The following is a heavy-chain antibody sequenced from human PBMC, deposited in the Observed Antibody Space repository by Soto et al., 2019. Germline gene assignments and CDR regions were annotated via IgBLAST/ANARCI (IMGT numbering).Heavy chain of an antibody. Sequence: GGSLSLSCAASGFNFSSYCMHWVRQAPGKGLEWVAVISYDGSNKYYADSVKGRFTISRDNSKNTLYLQMNSLRAEDTAVYYCAKVLMVYAEANWFDPWGQGTLVTVSS. CDR1: GFNFSSYC. CDR2: ISYDGSNK. D-gene: IGHD2-8*01. J-gene: IGHJ5*02. CDR3: AKVLMVYAEANWFDP. V-gene: IGHV3-30*18.